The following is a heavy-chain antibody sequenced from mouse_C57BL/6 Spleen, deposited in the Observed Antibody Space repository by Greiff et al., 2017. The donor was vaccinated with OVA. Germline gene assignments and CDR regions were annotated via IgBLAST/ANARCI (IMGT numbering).Heavy chain of an antibody. J-gene: IGHJ2*01. V-gene: IGHV7-3*01. CDR2: IRNKANGYTT. CDR3: ARYYGSSYDY. CDR1: GFTFTDYY. D-gene: IGHD1-1*01. Sequence: EVQLVESGGGLVQPGGSLSLSCAASGFTFTDYYMSWVRQPPGKALEWLGFIRNKANGYTTEYSASMKGRFTISRDNSQSILYLQMNALRAEDSATYYCARYYGSSYDYWGQGTTLTVSS.